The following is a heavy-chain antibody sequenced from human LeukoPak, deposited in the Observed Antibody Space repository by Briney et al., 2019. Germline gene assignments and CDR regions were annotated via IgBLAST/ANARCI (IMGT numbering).Heavy chain of an antibody. V-gene: IGHV4-31*03. CDR3: AGDSGNSAFDY. J-gene: IGHJ4*02. CDR2: VHYSGST. CDR1: GGSIISGAYY. D-gene: IGHD4-23*01. Sequence: SETLSLTCTVSGGSIISGAYYCSWIRQHPGKGLEWIAYVHYSGSTYYNPSLKSRFTISVDTSQNQFSLKLRSVTAADTAVYYCAGDSGNSAFDYWGQGTLVTVSS.